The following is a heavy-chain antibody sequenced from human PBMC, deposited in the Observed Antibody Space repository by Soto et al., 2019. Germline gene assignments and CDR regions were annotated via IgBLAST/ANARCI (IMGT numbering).Heavy chain of an antibody. CDR1: GFTFSNYW. V-gene: IGHV3-74*01. CDR2: IDEYGYII. J-gene: IGHJ4*02. D-gene: IGHD2-21*01. Sequence: PGGSLRLSCAGSGFTFSNYWMHWVRQVPGKGLLWVSRIDEYGYIINYADSVKGRFTISRDNARNTLYLQMHSLRAEDTAMYYCASWGHIVPVSPTDFDHWGEGTLVTVSS. CDR3: ASWGHIVPVSPTDFDH.